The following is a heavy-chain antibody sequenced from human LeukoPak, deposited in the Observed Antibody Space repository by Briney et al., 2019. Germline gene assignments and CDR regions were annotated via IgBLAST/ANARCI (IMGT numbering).Heavy chain of an antibody. V-gene: IGHV1-69*01. CDR1: GGTFSSYA. CDR3: ARGGLRFYCSGGSCYLNWFVP. D-gene: IGHD2-15*01. Sequence: ASVKVSCKASGGTFSSYAISWVRQAPGQGLEWMGGIIPIFGTANYAQKFQGRVTITADESTSTAYMELSSLRSEDTAVYYCARGGLRFYCSGGSCYLNWFVPWGQGTLVTVSS. CDR2: IIPIFGTA. J-gene: IGHJ5*02.